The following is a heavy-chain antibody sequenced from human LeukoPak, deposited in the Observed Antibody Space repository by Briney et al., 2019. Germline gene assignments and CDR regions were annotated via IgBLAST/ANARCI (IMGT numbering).Heavy chain of an antibody. CDR1: GYTFTTYD. CDR3: ARGRGSGHKENWFDP. J-gene: IGHJ5*02. Sequence: GASLKVSCKASGYTFTTYDINWVRQATGQAIEWMGWMNPNSGNTGYAQKFQGRVTMTRNTSITTAYMELSSLRSEDTAVYYCARGRGSGHKENWFDPWGQGTLVTVSS. V-gene: IGHV1-8*01. CDR2: MNPNSGNT. D-gene: IGHD6-19*01.